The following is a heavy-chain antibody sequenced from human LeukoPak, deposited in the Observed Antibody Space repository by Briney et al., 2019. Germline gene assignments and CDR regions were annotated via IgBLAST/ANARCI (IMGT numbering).Heavy chain of an antibody. V-gene: IGHV3-23*01. Sequence: GGSLRLSCAASGFTFSSYAMSWVRQAPGKGLEWVSAISGSGGSTYYADSVKGRFTISRDNSKNTVYLQMNSLRAEDTAVYYCAKDRLGRIAARPPYYFDYWGQGTLVTVSS. CDR3: AKDRLGRIAARPPYYFDY. D-gene: IGHD6-6*01. CDR1: GFTFSSYA. J-gene: IGHJ4*02. CDR2: ISGSGGST.